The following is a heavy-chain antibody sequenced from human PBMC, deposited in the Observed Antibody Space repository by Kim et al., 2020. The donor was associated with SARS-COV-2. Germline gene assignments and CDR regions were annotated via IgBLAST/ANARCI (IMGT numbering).Heavy chain of an antibody. CDR1: GFIFSDYY. Sequence: GGSLRLSCAASGFIFSDYYMSWIRQAPGKGLEWVSYISSSGSTIYYADSVKGRFTISRDNAKNSLYLQMNSLRAEDTAVYYCARDLYDILTGSLPHDYWGQGTLVTVSS. CDR2: ISSSGSTI. J-gene: IGHJ4*02. CDR3: ARDLYDILTGSLPHDY. D-gene: IGHD3-9*01. V-gene: IGHV3-11*01.